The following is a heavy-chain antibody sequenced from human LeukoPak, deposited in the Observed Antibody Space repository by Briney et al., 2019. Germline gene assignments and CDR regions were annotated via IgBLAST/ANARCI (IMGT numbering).Heavy chain of an antibody. J-gene: IGHJ6*03. Sequence: SETLSLTCTASGGSISSYYWSWIRQPPGKGLEWIGYIYYSGSTNYNPSLKSRVTISVDTSKNQFSLKLSSVTAADTAVYYCASTIRLQNYYYYYMDVWGKGTTVTVSS. V-gene: IGHV4-59*01. CDR2: IYYSGST. D-gene: IGHD4-11*01. CDR3: ASTIRLQNYYYYYMDV. CDR1: GGSISSYY.